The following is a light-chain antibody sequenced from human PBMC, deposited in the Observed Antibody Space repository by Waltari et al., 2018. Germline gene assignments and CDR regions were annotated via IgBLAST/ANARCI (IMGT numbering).Light chain of an antibody. Sequence: IVLTQYPATLSFSPGERATLSCRASEIIDSHLAWYQQKPGQAPSLLIYDASNRATGIPARFSGSRSGTDFTLTISSLDPEDFAVYYCQQRSYWPLTFGGGTKVEIK. CDR3: QQRSYWPLT. J-gene: IGKJ4*01. CDR1: EIIDSH. CDR2: DAS. V-gene: IGKV3-11*01.